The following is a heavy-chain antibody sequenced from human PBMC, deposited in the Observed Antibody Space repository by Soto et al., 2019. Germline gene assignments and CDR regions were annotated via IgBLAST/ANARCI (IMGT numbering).Heavy chain of an antibody. D-gene: IGHD3-9*01. V-gene: IGHV1-8*01. CDR3: ARERRGYDILPGYYNEAFDT. Sequence: ASVKVSCKASGYTFTSYDINWVRQATGQGLEWMGWMNPSSGNTGYAQKFQGRVTMTRNTSIRTAYMELSSLRSEDTAVYYCARERRGYDILPGYYNEAFDTWGQGTRVTVSS. J-gene: IGHJ3*02. CDR1: GYTFTSYD. CDR2: MNPSSGNT.